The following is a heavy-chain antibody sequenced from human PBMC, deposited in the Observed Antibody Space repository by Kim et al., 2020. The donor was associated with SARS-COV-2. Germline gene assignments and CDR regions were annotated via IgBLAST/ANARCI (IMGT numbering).Heavy chain of an antibody. J-gene: IGHJ6*02. Sequence: GGSLRLSCAASGFTFSSYAMHWVRQAPGKGLEWVAVISYDGSNKYYADSVKGRFTISRDNSKNTLYLQMNSLRAEDTAVYYCARDLVIFGPLYGMDVWGQGTTVTVSS. CDR2: ISYDGSNK. D-gene: IGHD3-3*01. CDR1: GFTFSSYA. CDR3: ARDLVIFGPLYGMDV. V-gene: IGHV3-30-3*01.